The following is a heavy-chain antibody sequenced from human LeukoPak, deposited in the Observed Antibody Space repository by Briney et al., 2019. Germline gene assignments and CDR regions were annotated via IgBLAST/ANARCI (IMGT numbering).Heavy chain of an antibody. J-gene: IGHJ6*03. Sequence: GGSLRLSCTASGFAFSTYDMNWVRHPPGKGLEWVSSISGGSTYIYYLESVKGRFTISRDNAKNSLYLQMESLSAEDTAVYYCARESGIMVGDYYYYYMDVWGRGTTVSVSS. CDR2: ISGGSTYI. V-gene: IGHV3-21*01. D-gene: IGHD1-26*01. CDR1: GFAFSTYD. CDR3: ARESGIMVGDYYYYYMDV.